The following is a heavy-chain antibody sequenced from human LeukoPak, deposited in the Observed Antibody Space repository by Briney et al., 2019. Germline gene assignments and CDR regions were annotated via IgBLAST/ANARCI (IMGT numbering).Heavy chain of an antibody. CDR1: GFTFSSYA. D-gene: IGHD1-26*01. CDR3: AKDPYSGTYYDY. CDR2: ISGSGGST. J-gene: IGHJ4*02. Sequence: GGSLRLSRAASGFTFSSYAMSWVRQAPGKGLEWVSAISGSGGSTYYADSVKGRFTISRDNSKNTLYLQMNSLRAVDTAVYYCAKDPYSGTYYDYWGQGTLVTVSS. V-gene: IGHV3-23*01.